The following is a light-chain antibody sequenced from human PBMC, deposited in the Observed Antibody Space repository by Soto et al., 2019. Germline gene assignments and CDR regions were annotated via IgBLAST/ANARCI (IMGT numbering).Light chain of an antibody. CDR2: GAS. V-gene: IGKV3-20*01. Sequence: EIVLTQSPGTLSLSPGERATLSCRTSQSVSSSFLAWYQHKPGQAPRLLIFGASNRAAGIPDRFSGSRSGTNFTPHIGRLEHEDFAVYYCQLYGSSSITFGTGTRREIK. J-gene: IGKJ5*01. CDR1: QSVSSSF. CDR3: QLYGSSSIT.